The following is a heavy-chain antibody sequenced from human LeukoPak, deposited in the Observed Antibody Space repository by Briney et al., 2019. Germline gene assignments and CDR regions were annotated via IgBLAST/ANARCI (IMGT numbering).Heavy chain of an antibody. D-gene: IGHD3-3*01. J-gene: IGHJ5*02. V-gene: IGHV3-30*03. CDR2: ISYDGSNK. CDR1: GFTFSSYG. Sequence: GGSLRLSCAASGFTFSSYGMHWVRQAPGKGLEWVAVISYDGSNKYYADSVKGRFTISRDNAKNSLYLQMNSLRAEDTAVYYCARVTIFAFDPWGQGTLVTVSS. CDR3: ARVTIFAFDP.